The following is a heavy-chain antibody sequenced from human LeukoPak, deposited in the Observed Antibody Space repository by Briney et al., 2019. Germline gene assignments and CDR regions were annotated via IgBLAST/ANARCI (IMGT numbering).Heavy chain of an antibody. CDR1: GGSISSGGYY. J-gene: IGHJ4*02. Sequence: LSLTCTVSGGSISSGGYYWSWVRQAPGKGLEWVSAISGSGGTTYYADSVKGRFTISRDNSKNTLYLQMNSLRAEDTAVYYCARDMSRWLAFDYWGQGTLVTVSS. CDR3: ARDMSRWLAFDY. D-gene: IGHD6-19*01. V-gene: IGHV3-23*01. CDR2: ISGSGGTT.